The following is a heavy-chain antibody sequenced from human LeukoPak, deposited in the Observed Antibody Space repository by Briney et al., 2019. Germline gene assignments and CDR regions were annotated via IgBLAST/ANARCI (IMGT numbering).Heavy chain of an antibody. CDR3: ARSRYYGDYPDY. Sequence: GGSLRLSCAASGFTFSSYAMHWVRQAPGKGLEYVSAISSNGGSTYYANSVEGRFTISRDNSKNTLYLQMGSLRAEDVAVYYCARSRYYGDYPDYWGQGTLVTVSS. D-gene: IGHD4-17*01. V-gene: IGHV3-64*01. J-gene: IGHJ4*02. CDR1: GFTFSSYA. CDR2: ISSNGGST.